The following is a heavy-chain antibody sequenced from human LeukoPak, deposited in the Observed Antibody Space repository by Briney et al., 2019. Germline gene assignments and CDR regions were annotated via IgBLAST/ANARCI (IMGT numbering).Heavy chain of an antibody. V-gene: IGHV3-23*01. Sequence: PEGSLRLSCAASGFTFSSYAMSWVRQAPGKGLEWVSAISGSGGSTYYADSVKGRFTISRDNSKNTLYLQMNSLRAEDTAVYYCAKVPNFDWPYGMDVWGQGTTVTVSS. J-gene: IGHJ6*02. CDR1: GFTFSSYA. D-gene: IGHD3-9*01. CDR2: ISGSGGST. CDR3: AKVPNFDWPYGMDV.